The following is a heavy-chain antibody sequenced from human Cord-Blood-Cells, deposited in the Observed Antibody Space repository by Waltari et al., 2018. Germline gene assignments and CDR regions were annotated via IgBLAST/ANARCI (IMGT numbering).Heavy chain of an antibody. CDR2: IIPILGTA. Sequence: QVQLVQSGAEVKKPGSSVKVSCKASGGTFSSYAISWVRQAPGQGLEWMGGIIPILGTANYAQKFQGRVTITAGESTSTAYMELSSLRSEDTAVYYCARDRNDSSGYYYDAFDIWGQGTMVTVSS. V-gene: IGHV1-69*01. CDR1: GGTFSSYA. J-gene: IGHJ3*02. CDR3: ARDRNDSSGYYYDAFDI. D-gene: IGHD3-22*01.